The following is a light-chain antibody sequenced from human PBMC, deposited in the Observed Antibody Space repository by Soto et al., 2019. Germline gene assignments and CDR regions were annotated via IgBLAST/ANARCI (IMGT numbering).Light chain of an antibody. CDR3: CSYAGSYTL. J-gene: IGLJ2*01. CDR1: SSDVGGYDF. V-gene: IGLV2-11*01. CDR2: DVS. Sequence: QSVLTQPRSVSGSPGQSVTVSCTGTSSDVGGYDFVSWYQQHPGIAPKLIIYDVSKRPSGVPDRFSGFKSGNTASLTISRLQAEDEADYYCCSYAGSYTLFGGGTQLTVL.